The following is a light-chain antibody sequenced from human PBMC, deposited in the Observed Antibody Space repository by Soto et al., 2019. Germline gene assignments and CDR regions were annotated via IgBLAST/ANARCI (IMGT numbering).Light chain of an antibody. V-gene: IGKV1-39*01. CDR1: QSVAGY. CDR2: AAS. J-gene: IGKJ1*01. CDR3: QQTYNLPRT. Sequence: DIQMTHSPSSLSASVGDRVTITCRASQSVAGYLNWYQQKPGKAPKLLIYAASSLQSGVPARFSGSGSGTEFTLTINKMQREDFATYYCQQTYNLPRTFGQGTKVDTK.